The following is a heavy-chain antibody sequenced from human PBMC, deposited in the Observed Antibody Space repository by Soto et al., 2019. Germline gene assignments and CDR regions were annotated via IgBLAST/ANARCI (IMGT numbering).Heavy chain of an antibody. CDR2: IIDSGGST. CDR1: GCTFIICA. D-gene: IGHD6-13*01. Sequence: GCGCTFIICAIGCDRQKTGKGLEWVSDIIDSGGSTYYADSVKGRFTISRDNSKSTLYLQMNSLRAEDTALYYCAKGSSYYYYYGVDVWGQGTTVTVSS. J-gene: IGHJ6*02. V-gene: IGHV3-23*01. CDR3: AKGSSYYYYYGVDV.